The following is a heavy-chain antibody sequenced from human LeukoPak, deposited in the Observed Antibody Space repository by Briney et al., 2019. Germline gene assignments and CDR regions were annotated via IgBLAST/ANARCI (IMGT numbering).Heavy chain of an antibody. Sequence: SETLSLTCTVSGASISSGDYYWSWLRQSPGRGLEWIGYIYYSGSTSYNPSLKSRVTISVDTSKNQFPLKLTSVTAADTAVYYCARGPNYVWGSYRYFDYWGQGTLVTVSS. V-gene: IGHV4-30-4*01. CDR3: ARGPNYVWGSYRYFDY. CDR1: GASISSGDYY. CDR2: IYYSGST. J-gene: IGHJ4*02. D-gene: IGHD3-16*02.